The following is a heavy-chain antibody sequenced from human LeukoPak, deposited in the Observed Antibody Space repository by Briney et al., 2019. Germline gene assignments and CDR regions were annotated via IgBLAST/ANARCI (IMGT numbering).Heavy chain of an antibody. CDR3: ATNPMTGYHLGDYYYFYMAV. J-gene: IGHJ6*03. Sequence: SVKVSCKASGVTFSSSAISWVRQAPGQGLEWIGGILPVFGTVNSAQKLQGRVTITKDDSTTTAYMELSSLRSEDTVVYYCATNPMTGYHLGDYYYFYMAVWGKGTTVTVS. CDR2: ILPVFGTV. CDR1: GVTFSSSA. D-gene: IGHD1-20*01. V-gene: IGHV1-69*05.